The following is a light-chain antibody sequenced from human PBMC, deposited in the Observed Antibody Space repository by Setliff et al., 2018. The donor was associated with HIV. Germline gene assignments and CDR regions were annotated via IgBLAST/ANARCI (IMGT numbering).Light chain of an antibody. CDR2: DVS. CDR3: CSYAGTYTYI. J-gene: IGLJ1*01. Sequence: QSALTQPRSVSGSPGQSVTFSCTGSSSDVGTYNYVSWYQQPPGEAPKLIIYDVSKRPSGVPDRFSGSKSGDTASLTISGLQSEDEAVYYCCSYAGTYTYIFGTGTKVTV. CDR1: SSDVGTYNY. V-gene: IGLV2-11*01.